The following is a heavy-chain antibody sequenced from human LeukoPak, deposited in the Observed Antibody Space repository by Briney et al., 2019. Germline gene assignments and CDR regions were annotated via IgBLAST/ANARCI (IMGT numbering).Heavy chain of an antibody. Sequence: SQTLSLTCTVSGGSISSGDYYWSWIRQPPGKGLEWIGYIYCSGSTYYNPSLKSRVTISVDTSKNQFSLKLSSVTAADTAVYYCARDLLNEGNHLDYWGQGTLVTVSS. V-gene: IGHV4-30-4*01. D-gene: IGHD4-23*01. CDR1: GGSISSGDYY. J-gene: IGHJ4*02. CDR3: ARDLLNEGNHLDY. CDR2: IYCSGST.